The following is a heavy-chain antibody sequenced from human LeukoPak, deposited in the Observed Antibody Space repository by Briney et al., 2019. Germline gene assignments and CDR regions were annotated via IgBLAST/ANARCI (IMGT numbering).Heavy chain of an antibody. CDR2: IYYSGST. Sequence: PETLSLTCTVSGGSISSYYWSWIRQPPGKGLEWIGYIYYSGSTYYNPSLKSRVTISVDTSKNQFSLKLSSVTAADTAVYYCARAGATDAFDIWGQGTMVTVSS. V-gene: IGHV4-59*08. CDR1: GGSISSYY. J-gene: IGHJ3*02. CDR3: ARAGATDAFDI. D-gene: IGHD1-26*01.